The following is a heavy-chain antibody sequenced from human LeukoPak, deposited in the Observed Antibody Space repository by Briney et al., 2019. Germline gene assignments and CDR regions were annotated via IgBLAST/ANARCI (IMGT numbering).Heavy chain of an antibody. Sequence: GGSLRLSCAASGFTFSSYTMHWIRQAPGKGLEWVSSISGSNSYIFYADSVKGRFTVSRDNAKDSLYLQMNSLRAEDTAVFYCARAPYCSGGSCLQGVGYYGMDVWGQGTTVTVSS. J-gene: IGHJ6*02. CDR2: ISGSNSYI. V-gene: IGHV3-21*01. CDR1: GFTFSSYT. CDR3: ARAPYCSGGSCLQGVGYYGMDV. D-gene: IGHD2-15*01.